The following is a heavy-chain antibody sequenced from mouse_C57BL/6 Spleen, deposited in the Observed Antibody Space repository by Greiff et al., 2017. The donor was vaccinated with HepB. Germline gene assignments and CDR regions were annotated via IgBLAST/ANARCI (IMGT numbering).Heavy chain of an antibody. J-gene: IGHJ1*03. CDR1: GYTFTDYN. CDR2: INPNNGGT. V-gene: IGHV1-18*01. D-gene: IGHD2-4*01. Sequence: VQLQQSGPELVKPGASVKIPCKASGYTFTDYNMDWVKQSHGKSLEWIGDINPNNGGTIYNQKFKGKATLTVDKSSSTAYMELRSLTSEDTAVYHCARDDYDGWYFDVWGTGTTVTVAS. CDR3: ARDDYDGWYFDV.